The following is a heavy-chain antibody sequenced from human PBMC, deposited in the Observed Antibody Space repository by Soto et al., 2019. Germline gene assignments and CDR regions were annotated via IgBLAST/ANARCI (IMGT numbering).Heavy chain of an antibody. V-gene: IGHV4-31*03. CDR1: GGSISSGGYY. Sequence: QVLLQESGPGLVKPSQTLSLTCTVSGGSISSGGYYWSWIRQHPGKGLEWIGYIYYSGSTYYNPSLKSRVTISVDTSKNQFSLKLSSVTAADTAVYYCARVHRTPTTAPVVTYFHFDYWGQGTLVTVSS. CDR3: ARVHRTPTTAPVVTYFHFDY. J-gene: IGHJ4*02. CDR2: IYYSGST. D-gene: IGHD2-15*01.